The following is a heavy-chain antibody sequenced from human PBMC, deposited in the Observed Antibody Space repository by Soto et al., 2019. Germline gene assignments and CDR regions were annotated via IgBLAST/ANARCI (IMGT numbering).Heavy chain of an antibody. CDR2: ISSTTNYI. J-gene: IGHJ4*02. CDR1: GFTFTRYS. Sequence: SLRLSCAASGFTFTRYSMNWVRQAPGKGLEWVSSISSTTNYIYYGDSMKGRFTISRDNAKNSLYLEMNSLRTEDTAVYYCARESEDLTSNFDYWGQGTLVTVSS. CDR3: ARESEDLTSNFDY. V-gene: IGHV3-21*06.